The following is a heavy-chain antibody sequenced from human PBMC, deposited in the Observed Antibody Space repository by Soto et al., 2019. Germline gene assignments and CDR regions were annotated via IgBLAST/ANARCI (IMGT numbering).Heavy chain of an antibody. CDR2: TWFDGSVD. Sequence: QVHLVESGGAVVQPGRSLRLSCVASGFTVSDYCINWVRQAPGKGLEWVAVTWFDGSVDYYADSVKGRFTISRDNSNNTVFLHMNSLRVEDTAIYDCARDGEQFDSSGKFDYLGQGTHVTVSS. D-gene: IGHD6-19*01. CDR1: GFTVSDYC. CDR3: ARDGEQFDSSGKFDY. V-gene: IGHV3-33*01. J-gene: IGHJ4*02.